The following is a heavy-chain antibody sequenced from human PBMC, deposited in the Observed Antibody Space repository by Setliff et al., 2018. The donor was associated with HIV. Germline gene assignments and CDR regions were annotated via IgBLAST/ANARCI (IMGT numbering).Heavy chain of an antibody. CDR2: VYFSGDA. Sequence: SETLSLTCTVSGAPIDRFFWSWIRQPPGMGLEWIGNVYFSGDATYNPSLKTRVTISIQTSRSQFSLTLRSVTAADTATYYCARDLASSYFDFWGQGALVTSP. J-gene: IGHJ4*02. CDR3: ARDLASSYFDF. V-gene: IGHV4-59*01. CDR1: GAPIDRFF. D-gene: IGHD3-16*01.